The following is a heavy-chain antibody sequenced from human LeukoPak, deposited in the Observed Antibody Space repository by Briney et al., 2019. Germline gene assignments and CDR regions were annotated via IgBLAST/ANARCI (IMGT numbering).Heavy chain of an antibody. CDR1: GFTFRTYG. CDR2: IRYDGSTK. V-gene: IGHV3-30*02. CDR3: AKDMDYYDSSGYFPDY. J-gene: IGHJ4*02. Sequence: GESLRLSCAASGFTFRTYGMHWVRQAPGKGLQWVSFIRYDGSTKYYADSVKGRITISRDNSKNTLYLQMNSLRTEDTAVYYCAKDMDYYDSSGYFPDYWGQGTLVTVSS. D-gene: IGHD3-22*01.